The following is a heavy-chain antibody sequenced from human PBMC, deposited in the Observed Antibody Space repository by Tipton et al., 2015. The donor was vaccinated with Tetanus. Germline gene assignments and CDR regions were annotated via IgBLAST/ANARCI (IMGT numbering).Heavy chain of an antibody. D-gene: IGHD2-8*02. CDR1: GASINAGGYL. CDR3: ARATSTGPAYNWFDP. V-gene: IGHV4-31*03. J-gene: IGHJ5*02. Sequence: TLSLTCTVSGASINAGGYLWTWVRQHPGKGLEWIGNIYYGPMRTSNIPSLSSRVTISVDTSKNEFSLSLTSVTAADTAVYYCARATSTGPAYNWFDPWGQGTLVTVSS. CDR2: IYYGPMRT.